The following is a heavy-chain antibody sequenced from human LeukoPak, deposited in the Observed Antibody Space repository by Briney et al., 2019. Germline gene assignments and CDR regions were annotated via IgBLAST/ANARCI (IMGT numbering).Heavy chain of an antibody. Sequence: SGSTNYNPSLKSRVTISVDTSKNQFSLKLSSVTAADTAVYYCARSGYDSSGYYLNYYYYGMDVWGQGTTVTVSS. CDR3: ARSGYDSSGYYLNYYYYGMDV. D-gene: IGHD3-22*01. J-gene: IGHJ6*02. CDR2: SGST. V-gene: IGHV4-59*01.